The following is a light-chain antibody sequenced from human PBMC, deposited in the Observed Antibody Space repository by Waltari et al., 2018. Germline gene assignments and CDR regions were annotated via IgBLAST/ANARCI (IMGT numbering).Light chain of an antibody. CDR2: DVT. Sequence: QSALTPPRSASGSPGQSVTISCTGTSTPLGTYKDAAWYQQHPGKAPKLIIHDVTKRPSGVPDRFSGSKSGNTASLTISGLQAEDEAEYFCCSFAGSYTWVFGGGTELTVL. CDR1: STPLGTYKD. CDR3: CSFAGSYTWV. J-gene: IGLJ3*02. V-gene: IGLV2-11*01.